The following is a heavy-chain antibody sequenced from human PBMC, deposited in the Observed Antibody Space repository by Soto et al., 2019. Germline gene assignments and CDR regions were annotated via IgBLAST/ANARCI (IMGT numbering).Heavy chain of an antibody. CDR2: IIPIFGTA. J-gene: IGHJ6*02. Sequence: GXSVKVSCNASGGTFSSYAIIWVRQAPGQGLEWMGGIIPIFGTANYAQKFQGRVTITADESTSTAYMELSSLRSEDTAVYYCARAGLGSYYDSSGYWPYYYYGMDVWGQGTTVTVSS. D-gene: IGHD3-22*01. CDR1: GGTFSSYA. V-gene: IGHV1-69*01. CDR3: ARAGLGSYYDSSGYWPYYYYGMDV.